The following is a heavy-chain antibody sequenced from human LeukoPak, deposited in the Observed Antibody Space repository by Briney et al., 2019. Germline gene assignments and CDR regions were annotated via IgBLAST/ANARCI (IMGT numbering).Heavy chain of an antibody. CDR2: INSDGSST. Sequence: HPGGSLRLSCATSGFTFSSYWMHWVRQAPGKGLVWVSRINSDGSSTNYADSVKGRFTISRDNAKNTLYLQMNSLRAEDTAVYYCGRDRYAGNVGNWFDPWGQEPWSPSLQ. CDR3: GRDRYAGNVGNWFDP. CDR1: GFTFSSYW. D-gene: IGHD4-23*01. V-gene: IGHV3-74*01. J-gene: IGHJ5*02.